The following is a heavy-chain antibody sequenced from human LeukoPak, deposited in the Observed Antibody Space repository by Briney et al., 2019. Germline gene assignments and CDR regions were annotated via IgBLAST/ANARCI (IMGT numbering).Heavy chain of an antibody. V-gene: IGHV3-20*04. CDR2: ISWNSGSI. CDR1: GFTFSRYS. Sequence: PGGSLRLSCAASGFTFSRYSMSWVRQAPGKGLEWVSGISWNSGSIGYADSVKGRFTISRDNSKNTLYLQMNSLRAEDTAVYYCARGVSSSWDGLDYWGQGTLVTVSS. J-gene: IGHJ4*02. CDR3: ARGVSSSWDGLDY. D-gene: IGHD6-13*01.